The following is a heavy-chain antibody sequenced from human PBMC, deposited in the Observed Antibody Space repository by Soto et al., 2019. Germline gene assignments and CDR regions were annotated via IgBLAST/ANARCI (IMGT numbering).Heavy chain of an antibody. CDR1: GFTFRSYA. Sequence: PGGSLRLSCAASGFTFRSYAMSWVRQAPGKGLEWVSAISGSGGSTYYADSVKGRFTISRDNSKNTLYLQMNTLRAEDTAVYYCAKTGIAAADYYYGMDVWGQGTTVTVSS. V-gene: IGHV3-23*01. CDR2: ISGSGGST. D-gene: IGHD6-13*01. J-gene: IGHJ6*02. CDR3: AKTGIAAADYYYGMDV.